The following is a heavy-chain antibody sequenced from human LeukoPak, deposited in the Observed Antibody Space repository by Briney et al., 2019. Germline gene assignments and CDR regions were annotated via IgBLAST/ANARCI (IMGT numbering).Heavy chain of an antibody. D-gene: IGHD6-19*01. CDR1: GYTFTSYY. V-gene: IGHV1-46*01. CDR2: INPSGGST. CDR3: ATVAVAGTATGRFDY. Sequence: ASVKVSCKASGYTFTSYYMHWVRQAPGQGLEWMGIINPSGGSTSYAQKFQGRVTMTRDMSTSTVYMELSSLRSEDTAVYYCATVAVAGTATGRFDYWGQGTLVTVSS. J-gene: IGHJ4*02.